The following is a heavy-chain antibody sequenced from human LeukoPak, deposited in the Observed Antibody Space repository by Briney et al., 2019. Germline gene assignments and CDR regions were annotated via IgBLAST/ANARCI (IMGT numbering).Heavy chain of an antibody. CDR1: GNTFTDYY. CDR3: ARGYPNYYGP. D-gene: IGHD3-10*01. J-gene: IGHJ3*01. V-gene: IGHV1-2*02. Sequence: ASVKVSCKASGNTFTDYYLHWVRQAPGQGLEWMGWINTNSGGTRYAQKFQGRVTMARDTSISTAYLELSGLTSDDTAVYYCARGYPNYYGPWGQGTTVTVSS. CDR2: INTNSGGT.